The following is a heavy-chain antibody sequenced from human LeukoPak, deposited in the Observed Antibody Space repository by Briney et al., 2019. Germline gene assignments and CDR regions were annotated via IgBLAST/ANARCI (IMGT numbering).Heavy chain of an antibody. CDR1: GGSISSYY. CDR3: ARATWDYYDSSGSHAFDI. J-gene: IGHJ3*02. Sequence: PSETLSLTCTVSGGSISSYYWSWIRQPAGKGLEWIGRIYTSGSTNYNPSLKSRATMSVDTSKNQFSLKLSSVTAADTAVYYCARATWDYYDSSGSHAFDIWGQGTMVTVSS. CDR2: IYTSGST. D-gene: IGHD3-22*01. V-gene: IGHV4-4*07.